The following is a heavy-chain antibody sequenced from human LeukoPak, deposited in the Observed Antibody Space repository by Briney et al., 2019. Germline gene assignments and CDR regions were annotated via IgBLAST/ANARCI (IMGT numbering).Heavy chain of an antibody. CDR2: ISAYNGNT. CDR3: ARWGVTTLLSVMGSNPDY. V-gene: IGHV1-18*01. D-gene: IGHD4-11*01. J-gene: IGHJ4*02. Sequence: GASVTVPCKASGYTFTSYGISWVRQAPGQGLEWMGWISAYNGNTNYAQKLQGRVTMTTDTSTSTAYMELGSLRSDDTAVYYCARWGVTTLLSVMGSNPDYWGQGTLVTVSS. CDR1: GYTFTSYG.